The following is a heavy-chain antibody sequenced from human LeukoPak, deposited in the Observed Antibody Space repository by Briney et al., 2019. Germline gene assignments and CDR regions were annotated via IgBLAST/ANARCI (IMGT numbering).Heavy chain of an antibody. D-gene: IGHD3-3*01. J-gene: IGHJ3*02. V-gene: IGHV3-30*02. CDR1: GFTFSNYD. Sequence: GGSLRLSCAASGFTFSNYDMHWVRQAPGQGLEWVAFIRYDGSNKYYADSVKGRFTISRDNSKNTLWLQMDSLRAEDTALYYCAKGGFVSIPYDAFDIWGQGTMVTVSS. CDR3: AKGGFVSIPYDAFDI. CDR2: IRYDGSNK.